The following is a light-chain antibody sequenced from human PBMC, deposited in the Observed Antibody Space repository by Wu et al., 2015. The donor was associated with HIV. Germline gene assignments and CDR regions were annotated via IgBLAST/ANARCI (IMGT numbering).Light chain of an antibody. J-gene: IGKJ1*01. V-gene: IGKV3-20*01. CDR1: QSISSSY. CDR3: QQYETSPWT. CDR2: VAS. Sequence: EIVLTQSPGTLSLSPGERATLSCRASQSISSSYLAWYQQKPGQAPRLLIYVASSRATGIPDRFSGSGSGTDFTLIISSLEPEDFAVYYCQQYETSPWTFGLGTKVEVK.